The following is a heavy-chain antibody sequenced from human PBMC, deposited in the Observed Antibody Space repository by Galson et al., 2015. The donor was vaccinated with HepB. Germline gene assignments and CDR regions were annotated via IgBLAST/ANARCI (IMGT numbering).Heavy chain of an antibody. D-gene: IGHD2-2*01. V-gene: IGHV4-39*01. CDR3: VIIVVVPTATRGNRFDP. J-gene: IGHJ5*02. CDR1: GGSISSSSYY. Sequence: ETLSLTCTVSGGSISSSSYYWGWIRQPPGKGLEWIGSIYYSGSTYYNPSLKSRVTISVDTSKSQFSLRLNSVTAADTAVYYCVIIVVVPTATRGNRFDPWGQGTLVTVSS. CDR2: IYYSGST.